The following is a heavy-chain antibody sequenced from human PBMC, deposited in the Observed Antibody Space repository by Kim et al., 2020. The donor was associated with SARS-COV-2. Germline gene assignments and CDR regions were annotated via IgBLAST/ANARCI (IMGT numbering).Heavy chain of an antibody. CDR2: INHSGST. J-gene: IGHJ4*01. Sequence: SETLSLTCAVYGGSFSGYYWSWIRQPPGKGLEWIGEINHSGSTNYNPSLKSRVTISVDTSKNQFSLKLSSVTAADTAVYYCARAPYRHCSSTSCRYFDY. V-gene: IGHV4-34*01. CDR3: ARAPYRHCSSTSCRYFDY. D-gene: IGHD2-2*01. CDR1: GGSFSGYY.